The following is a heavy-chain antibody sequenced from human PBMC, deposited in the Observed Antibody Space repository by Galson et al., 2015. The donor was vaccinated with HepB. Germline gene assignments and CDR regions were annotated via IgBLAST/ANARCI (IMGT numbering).Heavy chain of an antibody. CDR3: ARDWIRDGASYYFDY. V-gene: IGHV4/OR15-8*01. J-gene: IGHJ4*02. CDR1: GGSIRTEDW. D-gene: IGHD5-24*01. CDR2: IYHSGDA. Sequence: ETLSLTCTVSGGSIRTEDWWSWVRQSPGKRLEWIGQIYHSGDANYNPSLKSRVTMSVDTSKNQFSLKLSSVTAADTAIYYCARDWIRDGASYYFDYWGQGTLVTVSS.